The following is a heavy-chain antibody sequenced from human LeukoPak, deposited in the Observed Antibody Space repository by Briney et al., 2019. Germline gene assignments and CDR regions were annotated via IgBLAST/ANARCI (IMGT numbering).Heavy chain of an antibody. Sequence: GGSLRLSCTASGFTFSSYWMSWVRQAPGEGLEWVANIKQDGSEKYYVDSVKGRFTISRDNAKNSLYLQMNSLRAEDTAVYYCASYYDSSGYGYYFDYWGQGTLVTVSS. CDR2: IKQDGSEK. CDR3: ASYYDSSGYGYYFDY. CDR1: GFTFSSYW. V-gene: IGHV3-7*01. J-gene: IGHJ4*02. D-gene: IGHD3-22*01.